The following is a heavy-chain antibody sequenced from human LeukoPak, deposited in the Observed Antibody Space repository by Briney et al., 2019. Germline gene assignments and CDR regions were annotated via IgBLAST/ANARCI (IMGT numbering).Heavy chain of an antibody. V-gene: IGHV3-7*01. CDR3: ARVQWELRGVGSYFEY. D-gene: IGHD1-26*01. J-gene: IGHJ4*02. CDR2: IKQDGSEK. Sequence: GGSLRLSCVVSGFTFSSYWMSWVRQAQGQGLEWVANIKQDGSEKDYVDSVKGRFTMSRDNAKNSLYLQMNSLRAEDTAVYYCARVQWELRGVGSYFEYWGQGALVTVSS. CDR1: GFTFSSYW.